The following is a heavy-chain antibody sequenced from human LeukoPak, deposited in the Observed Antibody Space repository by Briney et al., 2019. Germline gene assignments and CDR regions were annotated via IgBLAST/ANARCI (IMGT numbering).Heavy chain of an antibody. J-gene: IGHJ5*02. CDR1: GYTFTSYG. Sequence: ASVKVSCKASGYTFTSYGISWVRQAPGQGLEWMGGIIPIFGTANYAQKFQGRVTITADESTSTAYMELSSLRSEDTAVYYCASGQGGVTQDWFDPWGQGTLVTVSS. CDR2: IIPIFGTA. V-gene: IGHV1-69*13. D-gene: IGHD4-23*01. CDR3: ASGQGGVTQDWFDP.